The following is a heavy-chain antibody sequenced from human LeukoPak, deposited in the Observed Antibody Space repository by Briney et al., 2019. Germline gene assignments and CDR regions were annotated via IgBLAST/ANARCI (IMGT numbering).Heavy chain of an antibody. D-gene: IGHD2-2*01. CDR3: ARDRTKYCRSTSCPLDY. CDR2: INPNIGVT. V-gene: IGHV1-2*02. Sequence: ASVKVSCKASGYTFTSYYMHWVRQAPGQGLEWMGWINPNIGVTNYAREFQGRVTMTRDTSISTAYMELSRLRSDDTAVYYCARDRTKYCRSTSCPLDYWGQGTLVTVSS. J-gene: IGHJ4*02. CDR1: GYTFTSYY.